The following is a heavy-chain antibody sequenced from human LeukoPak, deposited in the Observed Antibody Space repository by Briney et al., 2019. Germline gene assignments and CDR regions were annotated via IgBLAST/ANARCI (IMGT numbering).Heavy chain of an antibody. V-gene: IGHV3-7*01. CDR1: GFIFSSYW. J-gene: IGHJ6*03. CDR2: IKQDGSEK. Sequence: GGSLRLSCAASGFIFSSYWMTWVRQAPGKGLEWVANIKQDGSEKYYVDSVKGRFTISRDNAKKSLYLQMNSLRVEDTAVYYCVGGSHMDVWGKGTTVTVCS. D-gene: IGHD3-16*01. CDR3: VGGSHMDV.